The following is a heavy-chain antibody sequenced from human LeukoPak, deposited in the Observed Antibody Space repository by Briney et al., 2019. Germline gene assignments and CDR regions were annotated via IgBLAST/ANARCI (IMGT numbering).Heavy chain of an antibody. CDR1: GFTFRNYG. CDR2: IYYDGSNQ. CDR3: ARDRGQSYFDY. D-gene: IGHD3-10*01. J-gene: IGHJ4*02. V-gene: IGHV3-33*01. Sequence: GRSLRLSCATSGFTFRNYGMHWVRQAPGKGLEWVAIIYYDGSNQYYADSVKGRFTISRDNSKNTLYLQLNSLRAEDTAMYYCARDRGQSYFDYWGQRTLVTVSS.